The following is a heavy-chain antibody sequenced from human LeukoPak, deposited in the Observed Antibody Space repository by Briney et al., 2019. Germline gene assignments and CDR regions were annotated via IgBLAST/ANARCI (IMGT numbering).Heavy chain of an antibody. CDR1: GYTFTSSY. D-gene: IGHD3-22*01. J-gene: IGHJ4*02. Sequence: GASVKVSCKATGYTFTSSYMHWVRQAPGQGLEWMGIINPSGGSTSYAQKFQGRVTMTRDMSTSTVYMELSSLRSEDTAVYYCARGGPYYYDSSGYYYVLSPVDYWGQGTLVTVSS. CDR3: ARGGPYYYDSSGYYYVLSPVDY. CDR2: INPSGGST. V-gene: IGHV1-46*01.